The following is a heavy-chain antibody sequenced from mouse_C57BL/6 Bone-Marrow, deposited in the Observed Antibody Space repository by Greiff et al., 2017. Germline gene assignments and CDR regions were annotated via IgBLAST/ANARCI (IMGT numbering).Heavy chain of an antibody. D-gene: IGHD1-1*01. V-gene: IGHV1-61*01. Sequence: QVQLQQPGAELVRPGSSVKLSCKASGYTFTSYWMDWVKQRPGQGLEWIGNIYPSDSETHYNQKFKDKATLTVAKSSSTAYMQLSSLTSEDSAVYYCATYGSSYWYFDGGGTGTTVTVSS. CDR3: ATYGSSYWYFDG. J-gene: IGHJ1*03. CDR2: IYPSDSET. CDR1: GYTFTSYW.